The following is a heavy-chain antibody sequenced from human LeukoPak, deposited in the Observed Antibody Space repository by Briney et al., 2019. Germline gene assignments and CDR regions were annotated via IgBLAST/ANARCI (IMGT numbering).Heavy chain of an antibody. CDR3: ARGTIYDSSGDWFDP. J-gene: IGHJ5*02. Sequence: GGSLRLSCAASGFTFSSYSMNWVRQAPGKGLEWVSYISSSSSTIYYADSVKGRFTISRDNAKNSLYLQMNSLRAEDTAVYYCARGTIYDSSGDWFDPWGQGTLVTVSS. CDR1: GFTFSSYS. D-gene: IGHD3-22*01. V-gene: IGHV3-48*04. CDR2: ISSSSSTI.